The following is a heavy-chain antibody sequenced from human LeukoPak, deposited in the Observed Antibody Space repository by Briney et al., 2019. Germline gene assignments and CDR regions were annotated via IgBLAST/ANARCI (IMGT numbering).Heavy chain of an antibody. V-gene: IGHV3-21*01. D-gene: IGHD3-10*01. J-gene: IGHJ4*02. Sequence: GGSLSLSCAASGFTFSNYAMNWVRQAPGKGLEWVSSISSSSKDKYYADSVKGRFTISRDNAKKSLYLQMNSLRDEDTAVYYCARARAIISLYYFDYWGQGTLVTVSS. CDR1: GFTFSNYA. CDR2: ISSSSKDK. CDR3: ARARAIISLYYFDY.